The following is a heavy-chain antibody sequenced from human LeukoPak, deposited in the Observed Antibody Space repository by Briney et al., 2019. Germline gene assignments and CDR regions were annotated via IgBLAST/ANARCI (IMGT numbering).Heavy chain of an antibody. V-gene: IGHV4-59*08. CDR1: GGSISSYY. D-gene: IGHD5-12*01. CDR3: ARGPSTGGGYAKYYYYYYGMDV. J-gene: IGHJ6*02. Sequence: SETGSLTCTVSGGSISSYYWSWIRQPPGKGLEWIGYIYYSESTNYNPSLKSRVTISVDTSKNQFSLKLSSVTAADTAVYYCARGPSTGGGYAKYYYYYYGMDVWGQGTTVSVS. CDR2: IYYSEST.